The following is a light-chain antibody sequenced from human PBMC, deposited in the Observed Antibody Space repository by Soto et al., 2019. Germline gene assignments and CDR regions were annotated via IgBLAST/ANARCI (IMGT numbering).Light chain of an antibody. V-gene: IGKV3-20*01. CDR1: QSFNYNF. CDR3: QQYGSSSRT. Sequence: EIVLTQSPGTLSLSPGERATLSCRASQSFNYNFLAWYQQKPGQAPRLLIYGASSRATGIPDRFSGSGSGTDFTLTISKLEPEDFAVYSCQQYGSSSRTFGGGTKVEIK. J-gene: IGKJ4*01. CDR2: GAS.